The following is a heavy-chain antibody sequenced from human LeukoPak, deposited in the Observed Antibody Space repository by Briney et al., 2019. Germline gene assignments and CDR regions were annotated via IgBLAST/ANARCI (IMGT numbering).Heavy chain of an antibody. Sequence: GGSLRLPCAASGFTFSTYWMHWVRQGPGEGLVWVSRINSDGSSTTYADSVKGRFTISRDNAKNTLYLQMNSLRAEDTAVYYCARDMEMATISGFDYWGQGTLVTVSS. D-gene: IGHD5-12*01. CDR1: GFTFSTYW. CDR3: ARDMEMATISGFDY. CDR2: INSDGSST. V-gene: IGHV3-74*03. J-gene: IGHJ4*02.